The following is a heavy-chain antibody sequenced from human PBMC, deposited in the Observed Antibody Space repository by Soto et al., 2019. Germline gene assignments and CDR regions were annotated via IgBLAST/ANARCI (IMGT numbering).Heavy chain of an antibody. CDR1: GGSISSGGYY. Sequence: SETLSLTCTVSGGSISSGGYYWSWIRQHPGKGLEWIGYIYYSGSTYYNPSPKSRVTISVDTSKNQFSLKLSSVTAADTAVYYFSRYVYSRPTYYYYYYYMDVWGKGTTVTVSS. V-gene: IGHV4-31*02. J-gene: IGHJ6*03. D-gene: IGHD4-4*01. CDR3: SRYVYSRPTYYYYYYYMDV. CDR2: IYYSGST.